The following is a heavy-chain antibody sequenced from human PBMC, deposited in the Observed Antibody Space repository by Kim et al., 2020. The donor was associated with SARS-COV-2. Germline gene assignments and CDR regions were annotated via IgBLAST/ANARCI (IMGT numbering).Heavy chain of an antibody. CDR2: IIPIFGKA. CDR3: ARDVGAAAGTYELYNWFDP. V-gene: IGHV1-69*13. D-gene: IGHD6-13*01. J-gene: IGHJ5*02. Sequence: SVKVSCKASGGTFSSYAISWVRQAPGQGLEWMGGIIPIFGKANYAQKFQGRVTITADESTSTAYMELSSLRSEDTAVYYCARDVGAAAGTYELYNWFDPWGQGTLVTVSS. CDR1: GGTFSSYA.